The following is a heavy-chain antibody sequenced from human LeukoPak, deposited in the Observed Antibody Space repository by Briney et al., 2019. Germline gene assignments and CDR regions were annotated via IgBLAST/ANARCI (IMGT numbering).Heavy chain of an antibody. Sequence: GASVKVSCKASGYTFTSYGISWVRQAPGQGLEWMGWISAYNGSTNYAQKLQGRVTMTTDTSTSTAYMELRSLRSDDTAVYYCARDGSRYCTNGVCYTGDYWGQGTLVTVSS. CDR2: ISAYNGST. CDR1: GYTFTSYG. D-gene: IGHD2-8*01. V-gene: IGHV1-18*01. J-gene: IGHJ4*02. CDR3: ARDGSRYCTNGVCYTGDY.